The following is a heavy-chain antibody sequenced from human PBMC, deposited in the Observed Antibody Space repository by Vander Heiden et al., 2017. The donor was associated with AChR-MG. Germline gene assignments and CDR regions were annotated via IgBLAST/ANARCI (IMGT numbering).Heavy chain of an antibody. D-gene: IGHD6-6*01. CDR2: IYHSGST. V-gene: IGHV4-4*02. CDR1: DCSISRSTW. J-gene: IGHJ5*02. Sequence: QVQLQESGPGPVKPSWTLSLTCAVSDCSISRSTWWSWVRQPPGKGLEWIGEIYHSGSTNYNPSLKSRVTISVDKSKNQFSLKLSSVTAADTAVYYCASVRYSSSSAWFDPWGQGTLVTVSS. CDR3: ASVRYSSSSAWFDP.